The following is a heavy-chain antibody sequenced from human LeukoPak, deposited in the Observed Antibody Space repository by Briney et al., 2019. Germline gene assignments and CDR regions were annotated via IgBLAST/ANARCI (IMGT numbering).Heavy chain of an antibody. D-gene: IGHD6-19*01. CDR1: GDSVSSNSAA. CDR2: TYYRSKWYN. Sequence: SQTLSLTCAISGDSVSSNSAAWNWIRQSPSRGLEWLGRTYYRSKWYNDYAVSVKSRITINPDTSKNQFSLQLNSVTPEDTAVYYCARVEAVAGTHYYYGMDVWGQGTTVTVSS. V-gene: IGHV6-1*01. J-gene: IGHJ6*02. CDR3: ARVEAVAGTHYYYGMDV.